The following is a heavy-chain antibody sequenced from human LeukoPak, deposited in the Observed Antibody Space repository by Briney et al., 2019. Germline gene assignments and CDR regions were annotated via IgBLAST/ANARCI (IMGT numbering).Heavy chain of an antibody. V-gene: IGHV4-34*01. CDR2: INHSGST. CDR3: ARGSGYAPYYYYGMDV. Sequence: SETLSLTCAVYGGSFSGYYWCWIRQPPGKGLEWIGEINHSGSTNYNPSLKSRVTKSVDTSKNQFSLKLSSVTAADTAVYYCARGSGYAPYYYYGMDVWGQGTTVTVSS. D-gene: IGHD3-10*01. CDR1: GGSFSGYY. J-gene: IGHJ6*02.